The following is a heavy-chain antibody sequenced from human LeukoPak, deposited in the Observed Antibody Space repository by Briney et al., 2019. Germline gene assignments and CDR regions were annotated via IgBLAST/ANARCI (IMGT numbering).Heavy chain of an antibody. CDR3: ARLSTTTRGKVDL. CDR1: GYTFNTYS. CDR2: INTDNGNT. J-gene: IGHJ5*02. V-gene: IGHV1-18*01. D-gene: IGHD1-1*01. Sequence: ASVKVSCKASGYTFNTYSINWVRQAPGQRLEWMGWINTDNGNTNFAQKLQGRVTVTTDTSTSTAFMELRSLTSDDTAVYYCARLSTTTRGKVDLWGQGTLVTVSS.